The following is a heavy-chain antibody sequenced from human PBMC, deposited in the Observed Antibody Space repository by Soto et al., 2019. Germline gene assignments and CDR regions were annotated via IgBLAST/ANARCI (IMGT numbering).Heavy chain of an antibody. J-gene: IGHJ4*02. V-gene: IGHV1-69*06. CDR3: ARGFEDSSGWSYFDY. Sequence: AASVKVSCKASGGTFSSYAISWVRQAPGQGLEWMGGIIPIFGTANYAQKFQGRVTITADKSTSTAYMELSSLRSEDTAVYYCARGFEDSSGWSYFDYWGQGTLVTVSS. CDR1: GGTFSSYA. CDR2: IIPIFGTA. D-gene: IGHD6-19*01.